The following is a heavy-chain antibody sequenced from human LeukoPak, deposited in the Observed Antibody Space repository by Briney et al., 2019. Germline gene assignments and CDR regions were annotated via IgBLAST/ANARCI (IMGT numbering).Heavy chain of an antibody. CDR1: GGSISIYY. CDR3: ARDKEVYCSGGSCYSVYFDY. J-gene: IGHJ4*02. V-gene: IGHV4-4*07. Sequence: SETLSLTCTVSGGSISIYYWSCIRQSAGKGLEWIGRIYTSGSTNYNPSLKSRVTMSVDMSKNQFSLKLSSVTAADTAVYYCARDKEVYCSGGSCYSVYFDYWGQGTLVTVSS. D-gene: IGHD2-15*01. CDR2: IYTSGST.